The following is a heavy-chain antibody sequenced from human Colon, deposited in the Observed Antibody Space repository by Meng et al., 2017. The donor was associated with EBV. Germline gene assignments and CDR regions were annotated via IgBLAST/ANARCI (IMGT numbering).Heavy chain of an antibody. Sequence: PLRGSGPGLVKPAESLSPPCSGSGCSDSSETYYWNWSRQPPGKALEWIGYVSYSGGTNYNPSLKNRVTISVDTSKNQVSLRLSSVTAADTAVFYCARAVGPDCSSTSCPFDYWGQGTLVTVSS. D-gene: IGHD2-2*01. CDR3: ARAVGPDCSSTSCPFDY. CDR2: VSYSGGT. J-gene: IGHJ4*02. CDR1: GCSDSSETYY. V-gene: IGHV4-61*01.